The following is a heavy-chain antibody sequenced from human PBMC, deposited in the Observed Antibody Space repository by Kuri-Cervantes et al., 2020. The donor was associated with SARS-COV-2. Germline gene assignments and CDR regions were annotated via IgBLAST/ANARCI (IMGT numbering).Heavy chain of an antibody. V-gene: IGHV4-59*01. CDR2: IYYSGST. CDR3: VRLLPGPVDY. J-gene: IGHJ4*02. Sequence: ESLKISCTVSGGSISSYYWSWIRQPPGKGLEWIGYIYYSGSTNYNPSLKSRVTISVDTSKNQFSLKLSSVTAADTAVYYCVRLLPGPVDYWGQGTLVTVSS. D-gene: IGHD2-15*01. CDR1: GGSISSYY.